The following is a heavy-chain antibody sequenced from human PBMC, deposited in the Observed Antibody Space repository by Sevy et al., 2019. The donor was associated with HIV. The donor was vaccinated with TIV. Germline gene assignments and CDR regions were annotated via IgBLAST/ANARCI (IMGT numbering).Heavy chain of an antibody. D-gene: IGHD6-19*01. Sequence: SETLSLTCTVSGGSISRSNYYWGWIRQPPGKGLKWIGSIYYSGSTYYKPSLKSRVTISVDTSKNQFSLKLSSVTAADTAVYYCARVTWYTSGWYWFEPWGQGTLVTVSS. CDR3: ARVTWYTSGWYWFEP. J-gene: IGHJ5*02. CDR1: GGSISRSNYY. V-gene: IGHV4-39*01. CDR2: IYYSGST.